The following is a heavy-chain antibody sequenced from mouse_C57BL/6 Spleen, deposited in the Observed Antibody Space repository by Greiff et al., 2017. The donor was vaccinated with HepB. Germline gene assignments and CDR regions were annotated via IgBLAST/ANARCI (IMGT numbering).Heavy chain of an antibody. J-gene: IGHJ2*01. CDR1: GFNIKDYY. CDR2: IDPEDGET. Sequence: EVKLVESGAELVKPGASVKLSCTASGFNIKDYYMHWVKQRTEQGLEWIGRIDPEDGETKYAPKFQGKATITADTSSNTAYLQLSSLTSEDTAVYYCAYPLIVTTRAYFDYWGQGTTLTVSS. V-gene: IGHV14-2*01. CDR3: AYPLIVTTRAYFDY. D-gene: IGHD2-5*01.